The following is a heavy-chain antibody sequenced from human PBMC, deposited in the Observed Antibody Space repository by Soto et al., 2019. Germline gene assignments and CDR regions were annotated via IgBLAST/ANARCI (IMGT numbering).Heavy chain of an antibody. D-gene: IGHD2-15*01. CDR3: ARASFQADYYYYYMDV. CDR1: GGTFSSYT. Sequence: ASVKVSCKASGGTFSSYTISWVRQAPGQGLEWMGRIIPILGIANYAQKFQGRVTITADKSTSTAYMELSSLRSEDTAVYYCARASFQADYYYYYMDVWGKGTTVTVSS. V-gene: IGHV1-69*02. CDR2: IIPILGIA. J-gene: IGHJ6*03.